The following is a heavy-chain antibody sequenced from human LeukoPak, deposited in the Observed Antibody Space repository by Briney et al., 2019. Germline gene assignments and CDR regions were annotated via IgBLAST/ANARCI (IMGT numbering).Heavy chain of an antibody. CDR2: ISGSGGST. CDR1: GFTFSSYA. D-gene: IGHD3-3*01. J-gene: IGHJ3*02. CDR3: AKEFAGYDFWSGYDDAFDI. Sequence: GGSLRLSCAASGFTFSSYAMSWVRQAPGKGLEWFSAISGSGGSTYYADSVKGRFTISRDNSKNTLYLQMNSLRAEDTAVYYCAKEFAGYDFWSGYDDAFDIWGQGTMVTVSS. V-gene: IGHV3-23*01.